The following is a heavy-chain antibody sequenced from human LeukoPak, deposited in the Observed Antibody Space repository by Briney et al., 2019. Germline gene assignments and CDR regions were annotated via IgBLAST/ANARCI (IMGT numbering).Heavy chain of an antibody. CDR1: GFTFNDYN. V-gene: IGHV3-11*01. CDR3: ARRIWGADSQSHTFDI. D-gene: IGHD3-16*01. J-gene: IGHJ3*02. Sequence: GGSLRLSCAASGFTFNDYNMGWIRQAPGKGLEWVAYISSGMYYADSVKGRFTISRDNAENSLYLQMNSLRADDTAVYYCARRIWGADSQSHTFDIWGQGTMVTVSS. CDR2: ISSGM.